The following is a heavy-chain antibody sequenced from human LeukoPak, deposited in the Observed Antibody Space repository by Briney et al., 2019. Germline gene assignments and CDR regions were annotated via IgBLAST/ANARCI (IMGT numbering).Heavy chain of an antibody. CDR2: INPNSGGT. V-gene: IGHV1-2*02. CDR1: GYTFTGYY. CDR3: ARVPGGSYSWFDP. Sequence: GASVKVSCKASGYTFTGYYMHWVRQAPGQGLEWMGWINPNSGGTNYAQKFQGRVTMTRDTSISTAYMELSRLRSDDTAVYYCARVPGGSYSWFDPWGQGTLVTVSS. D-gene: IGHD1-26*01. J-gene: IGHJ5*02.